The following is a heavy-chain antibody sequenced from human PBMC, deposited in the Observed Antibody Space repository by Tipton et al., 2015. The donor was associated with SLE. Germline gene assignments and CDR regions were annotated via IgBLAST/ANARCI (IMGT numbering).Heavy chain of an antibody. Sequence: TLSLTCAVYGASFSGYYWTWIRQAPGKGLEWIGEINHGGSTNYNPSLKSRVTISVDTSKNQFSLKLSSVTAADTAVYYCARVGIAALPLYYYGMDVWGQGTTVTVSS. J-gene: IGHJ6*02. CDR1: GASFSGYY. V-gene: IGHV4-34*01. CDR3: ARVGIAALPLYYYGMDV. CDR2: INHGGST. D-gene: IGHD6-13*01.